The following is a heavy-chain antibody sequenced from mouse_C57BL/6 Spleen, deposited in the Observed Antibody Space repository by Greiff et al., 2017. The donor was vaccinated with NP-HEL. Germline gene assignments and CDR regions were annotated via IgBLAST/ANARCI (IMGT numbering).Heavy chain of an antibody. Sequence: EVNVVESGGGLVQPGGSLSLSCAASGFTFTDYYMSWVRQPPGKALEWLGFIRNKANGYTTEYSASVKGRFTISRDNSQSILYLQMNALRAEDSATYYCARSRHYYGSSLDYWGQGTTLTVSS. V-gene: IGHV7-3*01. CDR2: IRNKANGYTT. CDR3: ARSRHYYGSSLDY. CDR1: GFTFTDYY. D-gene: IGHD1-1*01. J-gene: IGHJ2*01.